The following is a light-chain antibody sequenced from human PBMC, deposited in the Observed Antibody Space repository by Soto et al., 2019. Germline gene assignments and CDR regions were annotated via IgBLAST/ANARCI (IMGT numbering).Light chain of an antibody. CDR2: KAS. V-gene: IGKV1-5*03. CDR1: QSINKW. CDR3: QQYNSYSRT. Sequence: DIQLTQSHSTLSASVGDTVTLTCLASQSINKWLAWYQQKPGKAPKLLIYKASSLESGVPSRFSGSGSGTEFTLTISSLQPDDFATYYCQQYNSYSRTFGQGTKVDIK. J-gene: IGKJ1*01.